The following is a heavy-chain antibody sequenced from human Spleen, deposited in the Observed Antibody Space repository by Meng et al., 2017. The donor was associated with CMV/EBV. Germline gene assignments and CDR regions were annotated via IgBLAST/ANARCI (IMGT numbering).Heavy chain of an antibody. CDR2: INWNGGST. V-gene: IGHV3-20*04. CDR1: GFTFDDYG. J-gene: IGHJ4*02. CDR3: VRDLRGYSYGYYFDY. D-gene: IGHD5-18*01. Sequence: LSLTCAASGFTFDDYGMSWVRQAPGKGLEWVSGINWNGGSTGYADSVKGRFTISRDNAKNSLYLQMNSLRVEDTAVYYCVRDLRGYSYGYYFDYWGQGTLVTVSS.